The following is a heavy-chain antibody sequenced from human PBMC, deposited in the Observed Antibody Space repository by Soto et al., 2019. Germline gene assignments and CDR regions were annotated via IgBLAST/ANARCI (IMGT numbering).Heavy chain of an antibody. V-gene: IGHV4-30-2*05. Sequence: SETLSLTCAVSGGSISSGGYSWSWIRQPPGKGLELIGYIYHSGSTYYNPSLKSRITINPDTSKNQFSLQLNSVTPEDTALYYCASSDRSGFGFDYWGQGTLVTVSS. CDR3: ASSDRSGFGFDY. CDR1: GGSISSGGYS. J-gene: IGHJ4*02. D-gene: IGHD3-22*01. CDR2: IYHSGST.